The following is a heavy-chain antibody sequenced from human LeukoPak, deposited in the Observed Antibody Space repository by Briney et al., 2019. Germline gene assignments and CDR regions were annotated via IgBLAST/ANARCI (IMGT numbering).Heavy chain of an antibody. D-gene: IGHD2-2*02. J-gene: IGHJ5*02. Sequence: PGGSLRLSCAASGFTFSSYAMSWVRQAPGEGLEWVSGISGSGTKTYYADIVKGRLTITRDNSKSTLYLQMNSLRAEDTAVYYCAKDHCSSTSCYREFDPWGQGTLVTVSS. CDR2: ISGSGTKT. CDR1: GFTFSSYA. V-gene: IGHV3-23*01. CDR3: AKDHCSSTSCYREFDP.